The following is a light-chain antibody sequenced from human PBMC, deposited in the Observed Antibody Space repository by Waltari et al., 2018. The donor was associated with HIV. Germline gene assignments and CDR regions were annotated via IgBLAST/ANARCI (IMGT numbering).Light chain of an antibody. CDR2: ENN. CDR3: GTWDTSLSGVV. V-gene: IGLV1-51*02. Sequence: QSVFTQPPSVSAAAGQMVTISCSGSSPNIGSNDVSWYQQLPGTAPKLLIYENNKRPSGIPDRFSGSKSGTSATLGITGLQTWDEADYYCGTWDTSLSGVVFGGGTKLTVL. J-gene: IGLJ2*01. CDR1: SPNIGSND.